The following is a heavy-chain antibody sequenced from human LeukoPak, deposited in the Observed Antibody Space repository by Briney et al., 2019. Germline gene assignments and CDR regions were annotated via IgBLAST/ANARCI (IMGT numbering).Heavy chain of an antibody. J-gene: IGHJ4*02. CDR3: AKDLDYDSSGCPDY. V-gene: IGHV3-30*04. CDR2: ISYDGSNK. D-gene: IGHD3-22*01. Sequence: GGSLRLSCAASGFTFSSYAMHWVRQAPGKGLEWVAVISYDGSNKYYADSVKGRFTISRDNSKNTLYLQMNSLRAEDTAVYYCAKDLDYDSSGCPDYWGQGTLVTVSS. CDR1: GFTFSSYA.